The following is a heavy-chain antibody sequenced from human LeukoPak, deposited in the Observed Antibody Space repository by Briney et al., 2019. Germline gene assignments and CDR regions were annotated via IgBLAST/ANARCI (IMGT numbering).Heavy chain of an antibody. CDR2: ISYDGSNR. D-gene: IGHD3-10*01. J-gene: IGHJ4*02. V-gene: IGHV3-30-3*01. CDR1: GFTFDSYA. Sequence: PGRSLRLSCAASGFTFDSYAIHWVRQAPGKGLEWVALISYDGSNRYYAESVKGRFTISRDNSKNTLYLQMNSLRTEDTAVYYYARKNYGGKNYFDYWGQGTQVTVSS. CDR3: ARKNYGGKNYFDY.